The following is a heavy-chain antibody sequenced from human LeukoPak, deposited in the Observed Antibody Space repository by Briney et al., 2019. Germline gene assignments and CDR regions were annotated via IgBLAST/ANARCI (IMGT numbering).Heavy chain of an antibody. D-gene: IGHD4-11*01. Sequence: GSSVKVSCKASGGTFSSYAISWVRQAPGQGLEWMGRIIPILGIANYAQKFQGRVTITADKSTSTAYMELSSLRSEDTAVYYCARDYTPPYYYGMDVWGQGTTVTVSS. J-gene: IGHJ6*02. CDR2: IIPILGIA. CDR3: ARDYTPPYYYGMDV. CDR1: GGTFSSYA. V-gene: IGHV1-69*04.